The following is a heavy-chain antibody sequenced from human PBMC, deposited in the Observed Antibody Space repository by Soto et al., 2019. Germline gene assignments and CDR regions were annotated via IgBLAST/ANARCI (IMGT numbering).Heavy chain of an antibody. V-gene: IGHV3-30*03. CDR1: GFTSSKYV. J-gene: IGHJ6*02. CDR3: ARGDPYYGMDV. Sequence: QVQLVESGGGVVQPGRSLRLSCEASGFTSSKYVMHWVRQAPGKGQDWVAAISYDGSNKHYADSVKGRFTISRDNSKNTLYLEMNSLRGEDTAVYSCARGDPYYGMDVWGQGTTVTVSS. CDR2: ISYDGSNK.